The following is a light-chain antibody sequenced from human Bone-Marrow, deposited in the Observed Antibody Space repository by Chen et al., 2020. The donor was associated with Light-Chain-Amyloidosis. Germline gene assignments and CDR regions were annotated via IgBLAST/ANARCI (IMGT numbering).Light chain of an antibody. Sequence: SYELTQPPSVAVSPGQKAQATSSGDALPTKYAYWYQQKPGQAPVLVIHRDTERPSGISERFSGSSSGTTATLTISGVQAEDEADYHCQSADSSGTYEVIFGGGTKLTVL. J-gene: IGLJ2*01. CDR1: ALPTKY. V-gene: IGLV3-25*03. CDR2: RDT. CDR3: QSADSSGTYEVI.